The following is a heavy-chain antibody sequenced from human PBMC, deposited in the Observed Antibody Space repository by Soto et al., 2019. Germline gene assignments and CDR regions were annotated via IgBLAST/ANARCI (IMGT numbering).Heavy chain of an antibody. D-gene: IGHD2-21*02. J-gene: IGHJ4*02. Sequence: VQLMQSGAEVKTPGSSVKVSCKASGGTFSSHSINWVRQAPGQGLEWMGGIITLFGTSNYAQNFQGRVTITADQSTSTAYMQLNSLTSDDTAVYYCAREVGYGDFSAALLDWGQGTLVTVSS. CDR1: GGTFSSHS. CDR3: AREVGYGDFSAALLD. CDR2: IITLFGTS. V-gene: IGHV1-69*01.